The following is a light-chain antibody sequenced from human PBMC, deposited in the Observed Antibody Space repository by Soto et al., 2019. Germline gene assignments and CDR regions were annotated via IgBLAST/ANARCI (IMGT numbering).Light chain of an antibody. CDR1: QSVSNN. Sequence: IVLTQSPGTLSLSPGERATLSCRASQSVSNNYLAWYQQKPGQAPRLLIFGATTRATGVPGRFSGSGSGTEFTLTISSLQSEDFALYYCQQYHIWPRTFGQGTKVDIK. J-gene: IGKJ1*01. V-gene: IGKV3-15*01. CDR3: QQYHIWPRT. CDR2: GAT.